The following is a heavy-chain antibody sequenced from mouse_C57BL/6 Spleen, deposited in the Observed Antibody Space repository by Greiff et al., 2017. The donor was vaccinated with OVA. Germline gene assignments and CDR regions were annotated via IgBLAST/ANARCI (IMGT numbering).Heavy chain of an antibody. CDR1: GFTFSDYG. CDR3: AMTYHTTEARDY. Sequence: EVMLVESGGGLVKPGGSLKLSCAASGFTFSDYGMHWVRQAPEKGLEWVAYISSGSSTIYYADTVQGRFTISRDNAKNTLSLRMTSLRSEDTAMYYCAMTYHTTEARDYWGQGTSVTVSS. J-gene: IGHJ4*01. D-gene: IGHD1-1*01. CDR2: ISSGSSTI. V-gene: IGHV5-17*01.